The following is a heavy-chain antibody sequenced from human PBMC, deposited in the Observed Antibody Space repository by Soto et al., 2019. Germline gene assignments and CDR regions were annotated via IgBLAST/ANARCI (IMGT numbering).Heavy chain of an antibody. CDR2: VSDDGYTT. V-gene: IGHV3-30*03. Sequence: QVRLVESGGGVVQPGRSLRLSCAASGFIFSTYGMHWVRQAPGKGLQWVAVVSDDGYTTYYAESVKGRFTVSRDSSKNTLYLQMSNLRIEDTAVYYCAREGHHVVGQDAYSFDYWGQGTLVTVSS. CDR1: GFIFSTYG. CDR3: AREGHHVVGQDAYSFDY. D-gene: IGHD1-26*01. J-gene: IGHJ4*02.